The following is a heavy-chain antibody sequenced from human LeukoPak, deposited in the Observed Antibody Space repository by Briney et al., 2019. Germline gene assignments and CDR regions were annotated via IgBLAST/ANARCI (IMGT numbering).Heavy chain of an antibody. CDR3: AKVVSPLWFGEVAFDI. CDR2: INRNGDST. D-gene: IGHD3-10*01. J-gene: IGHJ3*02. Sequence: GGSLRLSCAASGFTFGDYGMSWVRQAPGKGLQWVSGINRNGDSTGYADFVKGRFTISRDNTKNSLYLQMNSLRAEDTALYYCAKVVSPLWFGEVAFDIWGQGTMVTVSS. V-gene: IGHV3-20*04. CDR1: GFTFGDYG.